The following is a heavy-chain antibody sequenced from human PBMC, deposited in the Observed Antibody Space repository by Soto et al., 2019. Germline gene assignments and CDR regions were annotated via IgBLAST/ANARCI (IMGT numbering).Heavy chain of an antibody. Sequence: PSETLSLTCTVSGGSISSGDYYWSWIRQPPGKGLEWIGYIYYSGSTYYNPSLKSRVTISVDTSKNQFPLKLSSVTAADTAVYYCARVGGFGATTIDYWGQGTLVTVSS. CDR3: ARVGGFGATTIDY. D-gene: IGHD3-10*01. J-gene: IGHJ4*02. V-gene: IGHV4-30-4*01. CDR1: GGSISSGDYY. CDR2: IYYSGST.